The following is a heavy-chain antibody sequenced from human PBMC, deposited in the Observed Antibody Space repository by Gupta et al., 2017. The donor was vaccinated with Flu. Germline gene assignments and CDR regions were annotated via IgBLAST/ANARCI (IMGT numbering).Heavy chain of an antibody. Sequence: QVQLVESGGGVVQPGRSMRLSCAASGFSFSSYGMHWVRQAPGKGLEWVALIWYEGTNKNYAESVKGRFTISRDNSKNTLYLQMNSLRAEDTAVYYCARVYGNYEFDGMDVWGQGTTVTVSS. D-gene: IGHD4-11*01. CDR2: IWYEGTNK. CDR1: GFSFSSYG. CDR3: ARVYGNYEFDGMDV. V-gene: IGHV3-33*01. J-gene: IGHJ6*02.